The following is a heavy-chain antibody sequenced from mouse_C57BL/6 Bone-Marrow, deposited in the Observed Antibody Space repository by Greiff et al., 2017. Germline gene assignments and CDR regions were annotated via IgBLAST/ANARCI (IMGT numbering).Heavy chain of an antibody. J-gene: IGHJ3*01. CDR3: ARGDYYGSSYAPFAY. CDR1: GYTFTSYW. D-gene: IGHD1-1*01. CDR2: IHPNSGST. Sequence: QLQQPGAELVKPGASVKLSCKASGYTFTSYWMHWVKQRPGQGLEWIGMIHPNSGSTNYNEKFKSKATLTVDKSSSTAYMQLSSLTSEDSAVYYCARGDYYGSSYAPFAYWGQGTLVTVSA. V-gene: IGHV1-64*01.